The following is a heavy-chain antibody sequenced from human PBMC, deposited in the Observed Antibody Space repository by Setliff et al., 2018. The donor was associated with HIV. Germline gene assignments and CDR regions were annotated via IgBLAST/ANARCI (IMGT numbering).Heavy chain of an antibody. D-gene: IGHD4-17*01. CDR3: MYGGRTATTH. J-gene: IGHJ4*02. Sequence: GGSLRLSCAASGFTFSSYAMSWVRQAPGKGLEWVSAISGSGGSTYYADSVKGRFTISRDNSKNTLYLQMNTLRVEGTAVYYCMYGGRTATTHWGQGTLVTVSS. V-gene: IGHV3-23*01. CDR1: GFTFSSYA. CDR2: ISGSGGST.